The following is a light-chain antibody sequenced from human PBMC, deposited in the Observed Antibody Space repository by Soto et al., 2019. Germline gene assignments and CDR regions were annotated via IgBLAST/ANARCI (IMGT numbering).Light chain of an antibody. CDR3: QQSYSIPWT. J-gene: IGKJ1*01. CDR1: QTILSY. CDR2: TAS. Sequence: DIQMTQSPSSLSASVGDRVSITCRATQTILSYLHWYQQKPGKVPKLLIYTASNLHSGVPSRFSGSGSGTDFTLTITSLQPEDYATYYCQQSYSIPWTFGQGTKVDIK. V-gene: IGKV1-39*01.